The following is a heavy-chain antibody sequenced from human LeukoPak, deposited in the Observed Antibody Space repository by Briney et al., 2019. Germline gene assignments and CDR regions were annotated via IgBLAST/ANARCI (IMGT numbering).Heavy chain of an antibody. CDR1: GFTFSSYT. CDR3: AKADYGDKVWFDY. Sequence: PGGSLRLSCAASGFTFSSYTMDWVRQAPGKGLEWVSSITSSSHLYYADSLQGRYIISRDNGKNSLYLQMNSLRAEDTAVYYCAKADYGDKVWFDYWGQGTLVTVSS. D-gene: IGHD4-17*01. J-gene: IGHJ4*02. V-gene: IGHV3-21*04. CDR2: ITSSSHL.